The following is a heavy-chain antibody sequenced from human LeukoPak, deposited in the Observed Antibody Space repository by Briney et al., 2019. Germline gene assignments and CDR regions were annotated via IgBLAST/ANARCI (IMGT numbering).Heavy chain of an antibody. D-gene: IGHD3-22*01. Sequence: PGGSLRLSCAASGFTFDDYAMHWVRQAPGKGLEWVSGISWNSGSIGYADSVKGRFTISRDNAKNSLYLHMNSLRAEDTALYYCAKALTYYYDSTGFGIDYWGQGILVTVSS. J-gene: IGHJ4*02. V-gene: IGHV3-9*01. CDR2: ISWNSGSI. CDR3: AKALTYYYDSTGFGIDY. CDR1: GFTFDDYA.